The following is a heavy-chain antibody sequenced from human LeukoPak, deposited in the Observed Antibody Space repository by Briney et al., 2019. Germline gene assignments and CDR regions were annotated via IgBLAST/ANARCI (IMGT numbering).Heavy chain of an antibody. CDR3: ARGPHAADYGDYSYFDY. Sequence: GGSLRLSCAAFGSSLRGYSMNWVRQAPGKGLEWVSSLSSSSTYIYYADSVKGRFTVYRDNAGDSLYLEMNSLRAEDTAVYYCARGPHAADYGDYSYFDYWGQGTLVTVSS. J-gene: IGHJ4*02. D-gene: IGHD4-17*01. CDR1: GSSLRGYS. V-gene: IGHV3-21*01. CDR2: LSSSSTYI.